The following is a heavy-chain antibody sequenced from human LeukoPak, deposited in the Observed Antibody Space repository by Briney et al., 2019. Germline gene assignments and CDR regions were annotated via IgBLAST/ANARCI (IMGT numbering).Heavy chain of an antibody. D-gene: IGHD4-11*01. J-gene: IGHJ4*02. V-gene: IGHV3-23*01. Sequence: GGSLRLSCAASGFTFSNYAMNWARQTPGRGLEWVSAISGSGGSTDYADSVKGRFTISRDNSKNTVYLQMNSLRAEDTAVYYCAKDQGLQYDYWGQGTLVTVSS. CDR1: GFTFSNYA. CDR2: ISGSGGST. CDR3: AKDQGLQYDY.